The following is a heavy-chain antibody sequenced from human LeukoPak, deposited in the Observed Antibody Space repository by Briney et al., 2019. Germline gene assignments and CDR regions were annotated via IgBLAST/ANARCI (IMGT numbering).Heavy chain of an antibody. CDR2: ITISGGST. Sequence: GGSLRLSCAASGFTFSSYDMSWVRQAPGKGLEWVSSITISGGSTFYADSVMGRFTISRDNYKNTLYLQMNSLRAEDTAIYYCARVIRAAPGKGYFDYWGQGTLVTVSS. D-gene: IGHD6-13*01. CDR3: ARVIRAAPGKGYFDY. V-gene: IGHV3-23*01. CDR1: GFTFSSYD. J-gene: IGHJ4*02.